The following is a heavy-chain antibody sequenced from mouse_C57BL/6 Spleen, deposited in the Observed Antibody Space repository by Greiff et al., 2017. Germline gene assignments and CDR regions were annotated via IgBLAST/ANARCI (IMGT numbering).Heavy chain of an antibody. CDR2: VNPNYGTT. CDR1: GYSFTDFN. J-gene: IGHJ1*03. D-gene: IGHD2-14*01. V-gene: IGHV1-39*01. Sequence: EVQLQQSGPELVKPGASVKISCKASGYSFTDFNMNWVKQRNGTSLEWMGVVNPNYGTTSYNQKFKGKATMTVDKSSSTAYMQLNSLTSEDTAVYYCARDPVRDWYFDVWGTGTTVTVSS. CDR3: ARDPVRDWYFDV.